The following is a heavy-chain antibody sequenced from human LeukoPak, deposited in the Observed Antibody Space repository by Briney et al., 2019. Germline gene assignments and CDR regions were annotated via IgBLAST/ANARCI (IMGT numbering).Heavy chain of an antibody. J-gene: IGHJ3*02. Sequence: GGSLRLSCAASGFTFSSYWMHWVRQAPGKGLVWVSRISSDGSSTSYADSVKGRFTISRDNAKNTLYLQMNSLRAEDTAVYYCARDYRLAAFDIWGQGTMVTVSS. CDR3: ARDYRLAAFDI. CDR2: ISSDGSST. V-gene: IGHV3-74*01. CDR1: GFTFSSYW.